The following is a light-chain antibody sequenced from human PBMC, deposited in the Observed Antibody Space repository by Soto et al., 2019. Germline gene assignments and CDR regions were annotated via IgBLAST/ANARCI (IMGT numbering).Light chain of an antibody. Sequence: EIVMTQSPATLSVSTGERATLSCRASHSVSSNLALYQQKPGQAPRLLIYGASRRATGIPDRFSGSGSGTDFTLTISSLEPEDFAVYYCQQRSNWPPTFGQGTRLEIK. CDR2: GAS. CDR1: HSVSSN. CDR3: QQRSNWPPT. V-gene: IGKV3-11*01. J-gene: IGKJ5*01.